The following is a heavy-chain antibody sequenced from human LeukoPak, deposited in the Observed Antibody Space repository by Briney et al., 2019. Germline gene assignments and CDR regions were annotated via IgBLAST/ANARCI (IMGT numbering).Heavy chain of an antibody. J-gene: IGHJ4*02. V-gene: IGHV3-23*01. D-gene: IGHD3-3*01. Sequence: GGSLRLSCAASGFTFSSYAMSWVRQAPGKGLEWVSAISGSGGSTYYADSVKGRFTISRDNSKNTLYLQMNSLRAEDTAVYYCARLARTYYDFWSGYYAVPNFDYWGQGTLVTVSS. CDR3: ARLARTYYDFWSGYYAVPNFDY. CDR2: ISGSGGST. CDR1: GFTFSSYA.